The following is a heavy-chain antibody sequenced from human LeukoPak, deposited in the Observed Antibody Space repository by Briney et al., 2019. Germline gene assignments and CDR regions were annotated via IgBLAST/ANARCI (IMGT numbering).Heavy chain of an antibody. CDR2: ISYDGSNK. CDR1: GFTFSSYA. J-gene: IGHJ3*02. CDR3: ASLGDQLVDAFDI. Sequence: PGRSLRLSCAASGFTFSSYAMHWVRQAPGKGLEWVAVISYDGSNKYYADSVKGRFTISRDNSKNTLYLQMNSLRAEDTAVYYCASLGDQLVDAFDIWGQGTMVTVSS. D-gene: IGHD6-6*01. V-gene: IGHV3-30-3*01.